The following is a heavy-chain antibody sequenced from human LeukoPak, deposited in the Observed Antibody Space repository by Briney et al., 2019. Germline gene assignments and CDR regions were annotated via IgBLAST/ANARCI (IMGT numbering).Heavy chain of an antibody. CDR1: GFTFSSYA. J-gene: IGHJ4*02. D-gene: IGHD5-18*01. CDR3: AKGNRYSYGCFDY. CDR2: IGGSGGST. V-gene: IGHV3-23*01. Sequence: PGGPLRLSCAASGFTFSSYAMSWVRQAPGEALEGVSAIGGSGGSTYYADSVKGRFTISRDNSKNTLYLQMNSLRAEDTAVYYCAKGNRYSYGCFDYWGQGTLVTVSS.